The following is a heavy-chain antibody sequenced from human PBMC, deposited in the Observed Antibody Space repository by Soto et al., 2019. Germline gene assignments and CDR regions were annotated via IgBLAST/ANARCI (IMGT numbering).Heavy chain of an antibody. CDR2: IIPLSGTA. CDR1: GGTFDAYT. D-gene: IGHD2-2*01. Sequence: QVQLVQSGAEVRKPGSSVRVSCKASGGTFDAYTITWVRQAPGQGLEWMGGIIPLSGTANYAQKFQGRVTITADESTTTAHMELSSLRSEDTAVYFCARLGTKAMDVWGQGTTVTISS. CDR3: ARLGTKAMDV. V-gene: IGHV1-69*01. J-gene: IGHJ6*02.